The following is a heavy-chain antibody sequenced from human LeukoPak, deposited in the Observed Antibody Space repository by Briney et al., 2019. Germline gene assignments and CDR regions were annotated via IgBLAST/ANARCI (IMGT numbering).Heavy chain of an antibody. CDR1: GFTFDDYA. D-gene: IGHD6-19*01. V-gene: IGHV3-9*01. CDR3: AKDETVAGSGAFDI. CDR2: ISWNSGSI. Sequence: PGGSLRLSCAASGFTFDDYAMHWVRQAPRKGLEWVSGISWNSGSIGYADSVKGRFTISRDNAKNSLYLQMNSLRAEDTALYYCAKDETVAGSGAFDIWGQGTMVTVSS. J-gene: IGHJ3*02.